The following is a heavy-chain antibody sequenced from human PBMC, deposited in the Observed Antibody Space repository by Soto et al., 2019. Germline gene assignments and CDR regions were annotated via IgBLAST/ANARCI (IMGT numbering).Heavy chain of an antibody. CDR1: GFTFSDYY. J-gene: IGHJ3*02. D-gene: IGHD6-6*01. Sequence: GGSLRLSCAASGFTFSDYYMSWIRQAPGKGLEWVSYISSSSSYTNYADSVKGRFTISRDNAKNSLYLQMNSLRAEDTAVYYCARSHSSSDYAFDIWGQGTLVTVSS. CDR3: ARSHSSSDYAFDI. CDR2: ISSSSSYT. V-gene: IGHV3-11*06.